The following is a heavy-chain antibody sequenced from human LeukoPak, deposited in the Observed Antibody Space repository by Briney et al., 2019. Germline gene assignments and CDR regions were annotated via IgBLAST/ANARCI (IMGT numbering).Heavy chain of an antibody. CDR1: GNSLTELS. D-gene: IGHD5-18*01. CDR3: VTDRSYGLLGR. J-gene: IGHJ4*02. CDR2: FGPEDGEGET. V-gene: IGHV1-24*01. Sequence: GASVKVSCKVSGNSLTELSMHWVRQAPGKGLEWMGCFGPEDGEGETIYAQRFQGRVTMTEDTSTNTAYMELSSLRFEDTAVYYCVTDRSYGLLGRWGQRTLVTVSS.